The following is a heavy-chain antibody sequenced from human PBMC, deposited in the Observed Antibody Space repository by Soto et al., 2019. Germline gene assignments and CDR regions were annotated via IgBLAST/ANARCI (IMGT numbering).Heavy chain of an antibody. CDR1: GFTFSSYG. J-gene: IGHJ6*02. V-gene: IGHV3-33*01. CDR3: AREHRDPELHYYGTDV. Sequence: QVQLVESGGGVVQPGRSLIVACAASGFTFSSYGMHWVRQAPGKGLEWVAVIWYDGSNKYYADSVKGRFTISRDNSKNTLYLQMNSLGAEDTAVYYCAREHRDPELHYYGTDVWGQGTTVTVSS. CDR2: IWYDGSNK. D-gene: IGHD1-26*01.